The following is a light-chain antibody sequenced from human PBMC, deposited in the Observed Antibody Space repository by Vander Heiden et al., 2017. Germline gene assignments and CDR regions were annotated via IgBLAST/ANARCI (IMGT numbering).Light chain of an antibody. Sequence: DVILTQSPESLAASVGQAASISCTSSQHLVHTDGAIYLNWYHQRPGQSPRRLIYKVSKRASGIPDRFSGSGSGTDFTLTVTRVEADDVGIYFCMQGTHWPTFGPGT. V-gene: IGKV2-30*02. J-gene: IGKJ3*01. CDR1: QHLVHTDGAIY. CDR2: KVS. CDR3: MQGTHWPT.